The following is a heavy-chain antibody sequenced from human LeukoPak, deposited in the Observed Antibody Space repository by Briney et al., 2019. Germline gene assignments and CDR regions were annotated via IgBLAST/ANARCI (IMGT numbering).Heavy chain of an antibody. D-gene: IGHD3-3*01. Sequence: ESLEISCKGSGYSFTSYWISCVRQMPGKGLEWMGRIDPSDSYTNYSPSFQGHVTISADKSISTAYLQWSSLKASDTAMYYCARLGYYDFWSGPYSLGYWGQGTLVTVSS. J-gene: IGHJ4*02. V-gene: IGHV5-10-1*01. CDR1: GYSFTSYW. CDR2: IDPSDSYT. CDR3: ARLGYYDFWSGPYSLGY.